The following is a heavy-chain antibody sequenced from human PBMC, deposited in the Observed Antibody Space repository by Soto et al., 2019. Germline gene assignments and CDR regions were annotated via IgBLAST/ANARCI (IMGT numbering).Heavy chain of an antibody. CDR1: GGSINSSHW. D-gene: IGHD6-19*01. CDR2: IYHSGNT. CDR3: ARSVAVAGTDFDY. V-gene: IGHV4-4*02. J-gene: IGHJ4*02. Sequence: QVQLQESGPGLVKPSGTLSLTCAVSGGSINSSHWWSWVRQPPGKGLEWIGEIYHSGNTNYNPSLKGRVTISLDKSKNQFSLKLSSVPAADTAVYHCARSVAVAGTDFDYWGQGTLVTVSS.